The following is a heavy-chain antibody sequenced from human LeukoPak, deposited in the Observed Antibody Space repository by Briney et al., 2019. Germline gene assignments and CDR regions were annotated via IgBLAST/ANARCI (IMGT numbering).Heavy chain of an antibody. D-gene: IGHD3-22*01. CDR1: GGSISSYY. CDR3: ATTDSSGYYHAGAFGI. Sequence: PSETLSLTCTVSGGSISSYYWSWIRQPPGKGLEWIGYIYYSGSTNYNPSLKSRVTISVDTSKNQFSLKLSSVTAADTAVYYCATTDSSGYYHAGAFGIWGQGTMVTVSS. CDR2: IYYSGST. J-gene: IGHJ3*02. V-gene: IGHV4-59*01.